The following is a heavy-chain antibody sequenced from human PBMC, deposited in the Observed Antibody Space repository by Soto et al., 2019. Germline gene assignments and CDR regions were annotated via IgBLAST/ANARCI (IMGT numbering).Heavy chain of an antibody. D-gene: IGHD2-21*01. CDR3: AKTLMLFGLATTILGPLDS. CDR1: GFTSDNYA. V-gene: IGHV3-9*02. J-gene: IGHJ4*02. CDR2: ISWNSGNI. Sequence: EVHLLKAGGGWLQPGRSLSLSCAASGFTSDNYAMHWLRHAPGKGLEWVSGISWNSGNIGYADSVKGRFTIARDNAKSSLYLEFHSLRADDTALSQCAKTLMLFGLATTILGPLDSLGLGALVTVSS.